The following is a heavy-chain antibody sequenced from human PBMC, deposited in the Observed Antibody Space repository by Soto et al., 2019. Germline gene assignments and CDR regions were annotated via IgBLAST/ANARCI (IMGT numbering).Heavy chain of an antibody. D-gene: IGHD3-3*01. CDR3: ARLGYDFWSGYYSLYYFDY. CDR2: IYYSGST. Sequence: SETLSLTCTVSGGSISSSSYYWGWIRQPPGEGLEWIGSIYYSGSTYYNPSLKGRVTISVDTSKNQFSLKLSSVTAADTAVYYCARLGYDFWSGYYSLYYFDYWGQGTLVTVSS. V-gene: IGHV4-39*01. CDR1: GGSISSSSYY. J-gene: IGHJ4*02.